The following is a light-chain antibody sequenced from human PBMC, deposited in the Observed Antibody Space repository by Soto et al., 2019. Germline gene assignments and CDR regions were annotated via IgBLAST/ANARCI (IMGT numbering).Light chain of an antibody. Sequence: EIVLTQSPGTLSLSPGERATLSCRASQSLSSNYLAWYQQKPGQAPRLLIYGASSRATGIPDRFSGSGSGTDFTLTVSRLEPEDFAVYFCQQYAGSPLTFGVGTKVDI. CDR3: QQYAGSPLT. CDR1: QSLSSNY. J-gene: IGKJ4*01. CDR2: GAS. V-gene: IGKV3-20*01.